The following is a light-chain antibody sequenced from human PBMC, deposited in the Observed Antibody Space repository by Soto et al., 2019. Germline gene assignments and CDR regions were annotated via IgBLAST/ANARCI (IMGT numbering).Light chain of an antibody. CDR1: QSVSSNK. CDR3: QQYGWSPLST. J-gene: IGKJ1*01. Sequence: EIVLTQSPVTLSLSPGERATLSCRASQSVSSNKLAWYQHKPGQAPRLLIYGASSRATGIPDRFSGSGSGTDFTLTISRLEPEDFAVYYCQQYGWSPLSTFGQGTKVDIK. CDR2: GAS. V-gene: IGKV3-20*01.